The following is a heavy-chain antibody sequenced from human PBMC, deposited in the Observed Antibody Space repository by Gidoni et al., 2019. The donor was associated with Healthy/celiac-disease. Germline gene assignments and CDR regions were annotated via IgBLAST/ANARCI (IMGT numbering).Heavy chain of an antibody. J-gene: IGHJ6*02. Sequence: QVQLQESGPGLVKPSDTLSLTCTVSGGSISSYYWSWIRQPPGKGLEWIGYIYYSGSTNYNPSLKSRVTISVDTSKNQFSLKLSSVTAADTAVYYCARDCSGGSCYSFGYYYYGMDVWGQGTTVTVSS. CDR3: ARDCSGGSCYSFGYYYYGMDV. CDR2: IYYSGST. CDR1: GGSISSYY. D-gene: IGHD2-15*01. V-gene: IGHV4-59*01.